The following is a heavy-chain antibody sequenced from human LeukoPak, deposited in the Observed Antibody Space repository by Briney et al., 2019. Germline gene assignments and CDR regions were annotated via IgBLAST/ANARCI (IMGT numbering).Heavy chain of an antibody. Sequence: PGASLRLSCAASGFTFSSYWMHWVRQAPGKGRVWVSRISSDGSRTTYADSVKGRFTISRDNAKNTLYLQMNSLRAEDTAVYYCARGYSGSYRVDYWGQGTLVTVSS. J-gene: IGHJ4*02. D-gene: IGHD1-26*01. V-gene: IGHV3-74*01. CDR3: ARGYSGSYRVDY. CDR2: ISSDGSRT. CDR1: GFTFSSYW.